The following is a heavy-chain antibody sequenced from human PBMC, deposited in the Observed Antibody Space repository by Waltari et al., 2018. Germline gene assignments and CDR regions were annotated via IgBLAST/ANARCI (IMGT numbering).Heavy chain of an antibody. Sequence: QFQLQESGPGLVRPSETLSLACTVSGDSISRSSDYWAWIRQPPGKGLGWIGTMDSSGSTSYYSSLKRRVTISIDTSQNQFSLMLSSVTAAATAVYYCAKRENFNFWRDAFDLWGQGTMVTVSS. CDR2: MDSSGST. CDR1: GDSISRSSDY. J-gene: IGHJ3*01. CDR3: AKRENFNFWRDAFDL. V-gene: IGHV4-39*07. D-gene: IGHD3-3*01.